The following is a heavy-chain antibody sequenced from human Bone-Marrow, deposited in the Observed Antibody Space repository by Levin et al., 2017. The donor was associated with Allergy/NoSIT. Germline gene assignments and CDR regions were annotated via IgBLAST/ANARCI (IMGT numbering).Heavy chain of an antibody. CDR3: AKVRGMEHCSGANCQNLDN. CDR2: ISGNGVMT. D-gene: IGHD2-15*01. J-gene: IGHJ4*02. Sequence: PGGSLRLSCVASGFTFSGYGMIWVRQAPGKGLEWVAAISGNGVMTYYADSVKGRFSISRDNSKHTLFLQMDSLRVEDTAIYYCAKVRGMEHCSGANCQNLDNWGQGMRVAVSS. CDR1: GFTFSGYG. V-gene: IGHV3-23*01.